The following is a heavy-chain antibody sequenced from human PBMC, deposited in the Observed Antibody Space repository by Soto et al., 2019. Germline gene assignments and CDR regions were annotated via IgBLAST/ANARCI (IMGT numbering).Heavy chain of an antibody. CDR3: ARGPRVSGYFDY. J-gene: IGHJ4*02. CDR2: IIPIFGTA. CDR1: GGTFSSYA. V-gene: IGHV1-69*13. D-gene: IGHD3-22*01. Sequence: SVKVSCKASGGTFSSYAISWVRQAPGQGLEWMGGIIPIFGTANYSQKFQGRVTITADESPSTAYMQLSSLRSEDTAVYYCARGPRVSGYFDYWGQGTLVTVS.